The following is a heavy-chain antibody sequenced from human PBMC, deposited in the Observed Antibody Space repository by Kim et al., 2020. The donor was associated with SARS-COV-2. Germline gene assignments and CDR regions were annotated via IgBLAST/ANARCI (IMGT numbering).Heavy chain of an antibody. CDR1: GFTFSSYG. J-gene: IGHJ6*02. D-gene: IGHD3-10*01. CDR3: AKRGGITMVRGDYYYGMDV. V-gene: IGHV3-33*06. CDR2: IWYDGSNK. Sequence: GGSLRLSCAASGFTFSSYGMHWVRQAPGKGLEWVAVIWYDGSNKYYADSVKGRFTISRDNSKNTLYLQMNSLRAEDTAVYYCAKRGGITMVRGDYYYGMDVWGQGTTVTVSS.